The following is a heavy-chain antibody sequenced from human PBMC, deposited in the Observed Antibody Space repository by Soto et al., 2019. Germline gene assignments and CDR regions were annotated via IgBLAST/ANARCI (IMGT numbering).Heavy chain of an antibody. D-gene: IGHD6-13*01. CDR1: GYTFTGYY. CDR3: ARVKGYSSSWYGY. Sequence: ASVKVSCKASGYTFTGYYMHWVRQAPGQGLEWMGWINPNSGGTNYAQKFQGRVTMTRDTSISTAYMELSRLRSDDTAVYYCARVKGYSSSWYGYWGQGTLVTVSS. CDR2: INPNSGGT. V-gene: IGHV1-2*02. J-gene: IGHJ4*02.